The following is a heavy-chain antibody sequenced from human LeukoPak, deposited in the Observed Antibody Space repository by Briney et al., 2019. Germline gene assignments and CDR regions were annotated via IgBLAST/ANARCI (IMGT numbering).Heavy chain of an antibody. J-gene: IGHJ3*02. CDR1: GFSFRTYS. V-gene: IGHV3-48*01. CDR2: ISYSSNTI. CDR3: ARADTYYYDSSGYGPHAFDI. D-gene: IGHD3-22*01. Sequence: GGSLRLSCAASGFSFRTYSMTWVRQAPGKGLEWVSYISYSSNTIYYADSVKGRFTISRVNAKNSLYLQMNSLRAEDTAVYYCARADTYYYDSSGYGPHAFDIWGQGTMVTVSS.